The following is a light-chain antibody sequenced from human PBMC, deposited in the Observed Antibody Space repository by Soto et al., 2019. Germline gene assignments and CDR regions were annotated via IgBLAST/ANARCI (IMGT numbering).Light chain of an antibody. V-gene: IGLV2-8*01. CDR2: EVS. CDR1: NTDIGGHKY. J-gene: IGLJ2*01. CDR3: SSYTGINNFVL. Sequence: QSALTQPPSASGSPGQSVTISCTGTNTDIGGHKYVSWYQHHPGKAPKLIIYEVSERPSGVPDRFSGSKSGNAASLTVSGLQADDEAIYYCSSYTGINNFVLFGGGTKLTVL.